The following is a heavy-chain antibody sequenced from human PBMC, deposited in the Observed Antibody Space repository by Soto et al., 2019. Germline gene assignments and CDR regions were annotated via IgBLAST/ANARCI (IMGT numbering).Heavy chain of an antibody. Sequence: SLKVSWKPSGGSFVKSAINWLRQTPGQGLEWLGGFIPVYRTQNYAQKFQGRVTITADESTGTAYMTLSSLASDDTAVYYCATGVIWIGYFTVDSWGQGTRVTVSS. CDR1: GGSFVKSA. V-gene: IGHV1-69*13. J-gene: IGHJ4*02. CDR2: FIPVYRTQ. D-gene: IGHD3-3*01. CDR3: ATGVIWIGYFTVDS.